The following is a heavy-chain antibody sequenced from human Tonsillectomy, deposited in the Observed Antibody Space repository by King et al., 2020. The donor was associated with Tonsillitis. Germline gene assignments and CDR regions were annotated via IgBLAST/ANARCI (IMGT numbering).Heavy chain of an antibody. V-gene: IGHV1-18*04. D-gene: IGHD6-19*01. CDR3: TRVKVGYSSGWYEDY. CDR1: GYTFTSYG. Sequence: VQLVQSGAEVKKPGASVKVSCKASGYTFTSYGISWVRQAPGQGLEWMGWISAYNGNTNYAQKLQGRVTMTTDTSTSTAYMELRSLRSDDTAVYYCTRVKVGYSSGWYEDYWGQGTLVTVSS. CDR2: ISAYNGNT. J-gene: IGHJ4*02.